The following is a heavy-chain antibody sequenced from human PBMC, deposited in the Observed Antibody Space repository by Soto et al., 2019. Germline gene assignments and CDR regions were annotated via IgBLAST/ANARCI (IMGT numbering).Heavy chain of an antibody. CDR3: ARERLGATGEY. D-gene: IGHD1-26*01. CDR2: ISAYNVNT. Sequence: GASVKVSCKASGYTFTSYGISWVRQAPGQGLEWMGWISAYNVNTNYAQKLQGRVTMTTDTSTSTSYMELRSLRSDDTAVYFCARERLGATGEYWGQGSLVTVSS. V-gene: IGHV1-18*01. CDR1: GYTFTSYG. J-gene: IGHJ4*02.